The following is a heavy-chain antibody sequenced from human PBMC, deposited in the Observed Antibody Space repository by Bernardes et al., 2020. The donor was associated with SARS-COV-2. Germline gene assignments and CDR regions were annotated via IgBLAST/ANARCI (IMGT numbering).Heavy chain of an antibody. D-gene: IGHD3-10*01. CDR1: GDTFNGYG. V-gene: IGHV1-18*04. CDR3: ATMIRAIDF. J-gene: IGHJ4*02. Sequence: ASVKVSCKASGDTFNGYGFSWVRQAPGQGLEWMGWISFHTGQTDYALRFQGRVTMTTDTATRTAFMELRSLRSDDTAMYYCATMIRAIDFWGPGTLVTVSS. CDR2: ISFHTGQT.